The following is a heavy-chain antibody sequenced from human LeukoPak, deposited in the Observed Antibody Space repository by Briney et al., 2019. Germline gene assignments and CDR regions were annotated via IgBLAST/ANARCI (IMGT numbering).Heavy chain of an antibody. V-gene: IGHV4-34*01. CDR2: INHSGST. Sequence: SETLSLTCAVYGGSFSGYYWSWIRQPPGKGLEWIGEINHSGSTNYNPSLKSRVTISVDTSKNQFSPKLSSVTAADTAVYYCARGPSSYYFDYWGQGTLVTVSS. CDR3: ARGPSSYYFDY. J-gene: IGHJ4*02. CDR1: GGSFSGYY.